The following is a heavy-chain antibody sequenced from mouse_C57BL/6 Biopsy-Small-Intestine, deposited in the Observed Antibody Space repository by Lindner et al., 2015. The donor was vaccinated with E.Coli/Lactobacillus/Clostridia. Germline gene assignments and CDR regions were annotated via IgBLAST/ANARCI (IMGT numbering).Heavy chain of an antibody. CDR3: AISSTYWYLDV. CDR1: GYAFSGYW. Sequence: VQLQESGAELVKPGASVKISCKGSGYAFSGYWMHWVKQRPGKGLEWIGLIYPGDGDTHFNGKFKGKATLTADRPSTTAYMQLSSLTSEDSAVYFCAISSTYWYLDVWGTGTTVTVSS. J-gene: IGHJ1*03. D-gene: IGHD2-10*02. CDR2: IYPGDGDT. V-gene: IGHV1-80*01.